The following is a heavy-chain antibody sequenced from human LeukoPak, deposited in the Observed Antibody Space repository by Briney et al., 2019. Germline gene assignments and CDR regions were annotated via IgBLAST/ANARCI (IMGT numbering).Heavy chain of an antibody. CDR3: ARGPIAVAAGWFDP. D-gene: IGHD6-19*01. CDR2: MNPNSGNT. V-gene: IGHV1-8*01. Sequence: ASVKVSCKASGYTFTSCDINWLRQATGQGLEWMGWMNPNSGNTGYAQKFQGRVTMTRNTSISTAYMELSSLRSEDTAVYYCARGPIAVAAGWFDPWGQGTLVTVSS. J-gene: IGHJ5*02. CDR1: GYTFTSCD.